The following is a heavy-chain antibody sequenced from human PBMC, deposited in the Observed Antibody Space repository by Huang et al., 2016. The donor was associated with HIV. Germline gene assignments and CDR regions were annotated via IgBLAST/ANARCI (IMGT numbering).Heavy chain of an antibody. CDR2: IIPILGIA. CDR1: GGTFSTYA. CDR3: SIYNYDASGYYSFDY. Sequence: QVQLVQSGAEVKKPGSSVKVSCKASGGTFSTYAINWVRQAPGQGLEWRGGIIPILGIANYAQKFRDRVTITADESTSTAHVALSSLSSEDTAVYYCSIYNYDASGYYSFDYWGQGTLVTVSS. D-gene: IGHD3-22*01. J-gene: IGHJ4*02. V-gene: IGHV1-69*01.